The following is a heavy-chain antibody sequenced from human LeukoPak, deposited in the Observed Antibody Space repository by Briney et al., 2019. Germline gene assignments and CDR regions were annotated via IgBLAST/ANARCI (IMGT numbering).Heavy chain of an antibody. Sequence: GVSLRLSCAASGFTFNSYSMNWVRQAPGKGRVGVIYLSGTSRPKYYTDYVKGRFIISRDNARNSLNLQMNSLRDEDTAVYYCARDGSNSGPDFDYWGQGILVTVSS. CDR3: ARDGSNSGPDFDY. J-gene: IGHJ4*02. D-gene: IGHD2/OR15-2a*01. CDR1: GFTFNSYS. V-gene: IGHV3-48*02. CDR2: LSGTSRPK.